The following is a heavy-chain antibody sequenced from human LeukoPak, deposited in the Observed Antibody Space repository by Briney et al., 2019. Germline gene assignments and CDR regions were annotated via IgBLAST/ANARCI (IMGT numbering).Heavy chain of an antibody. V-gene: IGHV3-49*04. CDR3: TTRVSFDY. J-gene: IGHJ4*02. D-gene: IGHD2-8*01. CDR1: GFTFGDYD. CDR2: IRSKAYGGTT. Sequence: TGGSLRLSCTAYGFTFGDYDMSWVRQAPGKGLEWVGFIRSKAYGGTTGYAAPVKGRFTISRDDSKSIAYLQMNSLKTEDTAVYYCTTRVSFDYWGQGTLFTVSS.